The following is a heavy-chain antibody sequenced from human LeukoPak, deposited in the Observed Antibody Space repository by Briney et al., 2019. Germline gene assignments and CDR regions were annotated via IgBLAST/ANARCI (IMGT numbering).Heavy chain of an antibody. Sequence: SETLSLTCTVSGGSISSGDYYWSWIRQPPGKGLEWIGYIYYTGSTYYNPSLKSRVTISVDTSKNQFSLKLSSVTAADTAVYYCARRYYYGSAVLYYYFDYWGQGTLVTVSS. D-gene: IGHD3-10*01. J-gene: IGHJ4*02. CDR3: ARRYYYGSAVLYYYFDY. V-gene: IGHV4-30-4*01. CDR1: GGSISSGDYY. CDR2: IYYTGST.